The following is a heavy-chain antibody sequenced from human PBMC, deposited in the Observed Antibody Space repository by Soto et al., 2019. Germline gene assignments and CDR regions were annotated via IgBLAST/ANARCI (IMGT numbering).Heavy chain of an antibody. CDR1: GYAFTTYG. J-gene: IGHJ4*02. CDR3: ARARHGDY. CDR2: ISAHNGNT. V-gene: IGHV1-18*01. Sequence: QVHLVQSGAEVKKPGASVKVSCKGSGYAFTTYGITWVRQAPGQGLEWMGWISAHNGNTNYAQKLQGRVTVTRDTSTSTAYMELRSLRSDDTSVYYCARARHGDYWGQGALVTVSS.